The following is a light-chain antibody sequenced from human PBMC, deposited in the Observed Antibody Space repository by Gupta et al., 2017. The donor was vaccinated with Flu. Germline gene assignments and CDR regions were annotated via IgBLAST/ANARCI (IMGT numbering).Light chain of an antibody. CDR2: VAS. V-gene: IGKV3-20*01. CDR1: QRINSDN. J-gene: IGKJ4*01. CDR3: QLDGTLFI. Sequence: PGTLSLSPGDRATLSCMASQRINSDNLEWYQQRVGQAPRLLIYVASSRATGIPDRFSGSGYGTDFTLTSSRREPEDFALYYVQLDGTLFIFGGGTKVEIK.